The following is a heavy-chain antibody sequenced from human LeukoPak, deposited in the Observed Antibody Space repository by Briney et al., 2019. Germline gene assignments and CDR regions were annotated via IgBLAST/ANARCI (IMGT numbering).Heavy chain of an antibody. CDR1: GFTYSSYA. CDR2: ISGSGGST. D-gene: IGHD4-17*01. V-gene: IGHV3-23*01. CDR3: ARLYGDYVSTFDY. J-gene: IGHJ4*02. Sequence: GGSLRLSCAASGFTYSSYAMSWVRQAPGKGLEWVSAISGSGGSTYYADSVQGRFTISRDNSKNTLYLQMNSLRAEDTAVYYCARLYGDYVSTFDYWGQGTLVTVSS.